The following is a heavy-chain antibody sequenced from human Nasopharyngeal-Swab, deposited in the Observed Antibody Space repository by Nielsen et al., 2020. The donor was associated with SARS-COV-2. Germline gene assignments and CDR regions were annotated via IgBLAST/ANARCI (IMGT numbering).Heavy chain of an antibody. CDR3: ARDKARYNWNLSLGWYFDL. J-gene: IGHJ2*01. Sequence: GESLKISCAASGFTFSGYEMNWVRQAPGKGPEWVSYISSSGSTIYYADSVKGRFTISRDNAKNSLYLQMNSLRAEDTAVYYCARDKARYNWNLSLGWYFDLWGRGTLVTVSS. D-gene: IGHD1-20*01. CDR1: GFTFSGYE. V-gene: IGHV3-48*03. CDR2: ISSSGSTI.